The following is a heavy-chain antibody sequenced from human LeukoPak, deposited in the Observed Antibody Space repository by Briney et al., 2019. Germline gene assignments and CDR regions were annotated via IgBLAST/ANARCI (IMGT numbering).Heavy chain of an antibody. V-gene: IGHV3-30-3*01. CDR2: ISYDGSNK. D-gene: IGHD6-13*01. CDR1: GFTFSSYA. J-gene: IGHJ4*02. CDR3: AKAKRSAADTSFDY. Sequence: PGRSLRLSCAASGFTFSSYAMHWVRQAPGKGLEWVAVISYDGSNKYYADSVKGRFTISRDNSKNTLYLQMNSLRAEDTAVYYCAKAKRSAADTSFDYWGQGTLVTVSS.